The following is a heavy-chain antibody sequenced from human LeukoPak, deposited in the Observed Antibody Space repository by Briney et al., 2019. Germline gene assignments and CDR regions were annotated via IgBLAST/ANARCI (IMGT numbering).Heavy chain of an antibody. CDR3: ARLASGALDY. J-gene: IGHJ4*02. Sequence: GESLQISCKGSGYSFTSNSIGWVRQLPGKGLEWMGIIYPGDSDIRYSPSFQGQVTISADKSISTAYLQWSSLKASDTAMYYCARLASGALDYWGQGTLVTVSS. V-gene: IGHV5-51*01. D-gene: IGHD5-12*01. CDR1: GYSFTSNS. CDR2: IYPGDSDI.